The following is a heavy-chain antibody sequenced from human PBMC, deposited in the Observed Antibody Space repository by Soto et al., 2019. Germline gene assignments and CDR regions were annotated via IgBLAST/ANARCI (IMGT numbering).Heavy chain of an antibody. J-gene: IGHJ3*02. Sequence: SVKVSCKASGGTFSSYAISWVRQAPGQGLEWMGGIIPIFGTANYAQKFQGRVTITADESTSTAYMELSSLRSEDTAVYYCANDDLYYYDSSGSLGSDAFDIWGQGTMVTVS. D-gene: IGHD3-22*01. CDR1: GGTFSSYA. CDR3: ANDDLYYYDSSGSLGSDAFDI. CDR2: IIPIFGTA. V-gene: IGHV1-69*13.